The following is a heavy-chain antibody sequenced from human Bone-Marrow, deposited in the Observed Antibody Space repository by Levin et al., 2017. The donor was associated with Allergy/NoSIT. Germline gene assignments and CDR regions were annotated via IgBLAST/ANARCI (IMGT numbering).Heavy chain of an antibody. D-gene: IGHD5-18*01. Sequence: KPSETLSLTCAVSGGSISSGGYSWSWIRQPPGKGLEWIGNIYLSGSTNDNPSLKSRVTISVDRSKNQFSLKLSSVTAADTAVYYCARVAGYSFGYYFDHWGQGTLVTVSS. CDR1: GGSISSGGYS. CDR2: IYLSGST. J-gene: IGHJ4*02. CDR3: ARVAGYSFGYYFDH. V-gene: IGHV4-30-2*01.